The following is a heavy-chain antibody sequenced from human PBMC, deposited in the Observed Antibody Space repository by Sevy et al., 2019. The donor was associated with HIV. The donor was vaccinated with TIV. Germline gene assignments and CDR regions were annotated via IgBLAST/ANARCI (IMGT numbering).Heavy chain of an antibody. D-gene: IGHD2-2*01. J-gene: IGHJ5*01. CDR1: GGDFNNNA. V-gene: IGHV1-69*13. CDR2: VIPMSGTT. CDR3: ATVGDTLSFCSSTSCYFNWFDS. Sequence: ASVKVSCKASGGDFNNNAITWVRQAPGQGLEWMGGVIPMSGTTKYSQRFQGRVTILPDESTSTTYMELTSLGSEDRAGYFCATVGDTLSFCSSTSCYFNWFDSWGQGTLVTVSS.